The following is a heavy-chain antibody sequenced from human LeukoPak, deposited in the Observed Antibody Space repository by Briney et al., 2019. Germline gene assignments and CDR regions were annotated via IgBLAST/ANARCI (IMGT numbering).Heavy chain of an antibody. D-gene: IGHD3-9*01. Sequence: PGGSPRLSCAASGFTVSSNYMSWVRQAPGKGLEWVSVIYSGGSTDYADSVKGRFTISRDTSKNTLYLQMNSLRVEDTAVYYCARSSHYDILTGYSEEDAFDIWGQGTMVTVSS. CDR1: GFTVSSNY. J-gene: IGHJ3*02. CDR2: IYSGGST. CDR3: ARSSHYDILTGYSEEDAFDI. V-gene: IGHV3-53*01.